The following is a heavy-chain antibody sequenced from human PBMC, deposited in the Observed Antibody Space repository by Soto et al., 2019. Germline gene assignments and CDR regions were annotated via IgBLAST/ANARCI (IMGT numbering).Heavy chain of an antibody. CDR3: AREVVTTQWYFDN. CDR2: TSSDDGTK. V-gene: IGHV3-30-3*01. CDR1: GLSFSGFS. Sequence: QVQLMESGGGVVQPGGSLRLSYATSGLSFSGFSMHWFRQAPGKGLEWVAVTSSDDGTKFYADSVRGRFTISRDNSKNTLYLQMNSLRPEDTAVYYCAREVVTTQWYFDNWGQGILVTVSS. J-gene: IGHJ4*02. D-gene: IGHD6-19*01.